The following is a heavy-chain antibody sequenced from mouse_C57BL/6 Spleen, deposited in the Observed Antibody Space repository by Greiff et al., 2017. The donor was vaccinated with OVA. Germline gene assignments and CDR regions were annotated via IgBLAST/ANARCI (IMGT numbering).Heavy chain of an antibody. CDR3: ASGYDY. V-gene: IGHV5-6*01. CDR2: ISSGGSYT. CDR1: GFTFSSYG. D-gene: IGHD2-2*01. J-gene: IGHJ2*01. Sequence: EVQLMESGGDLVKPGGSLKLSCAASGFTFSSYGMSWVRQTPDKRLEWVATISSGGSYTYYPDSVKGRFTISRDNAKNTLYLQMSSLKSDDTAMYYCASGYDYWGQGTTRTVSS.